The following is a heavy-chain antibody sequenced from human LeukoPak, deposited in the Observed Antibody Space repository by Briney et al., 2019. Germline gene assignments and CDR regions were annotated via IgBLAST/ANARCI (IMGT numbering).Heavy chain of an antibody. CDR1: GFTFSSSW. CDR2: INSDGSST. D-gene: IGHD5-24*01. CDR3: AKSPSLELIES. V-gene: IGHV3-74*01. J-gene: IGHJ4*02. Sequence: PGGSLRLSCAASGFTFSSSWMHWVRQAPGKGLVWVSRINSDGSSTDYADSVKGRFTISRDNAKNTLSPQMSSLRAEDTAVYYCAKSPSLELIESWGQGTLVTVSS.